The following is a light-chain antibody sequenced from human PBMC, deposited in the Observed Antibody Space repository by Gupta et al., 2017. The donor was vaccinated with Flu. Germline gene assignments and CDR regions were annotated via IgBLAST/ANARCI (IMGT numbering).Light chain of an antibody. CDR2: SNN. V-gene: IGLV1-44*01. Sequence: QSVLTQPPSASGTPGQRVTISCSGSSSNIGSNTVNWYQQLPGTAPKLLIHSNNQRPSGVPDRFSGSKSGTSASLAISGLQSEDEADYYCAAWDDSLNGPYYVFGTGTKVTVL. J-gene: IGLJ1*01. CDR3: AAWDDSLNGPYYV. CDR1: SSNIGSNT.